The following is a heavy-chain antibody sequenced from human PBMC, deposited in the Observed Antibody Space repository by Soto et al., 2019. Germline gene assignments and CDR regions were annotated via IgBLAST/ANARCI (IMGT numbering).Heavy chain of an antibody. Sequence: QVQLVQSGAEVKKPGASVKVSCKASGYTFTSYYMYWVRQAPGQGLEWMGIINPSGGSTSYAQKFQGRVTMTRDTSTSTVYMELSSLRSEDTAVYYCARGTTVTTRSLDAFDIWGQGTMVTVSS. CDR2: INPSGGST. J-gene: IGHJ3*02. V-gene: IGHV1-46*01. CDR1: GYTFTSYY. CDR3: ARGTTVTTRSLDAFDI. D-gene: IGHD4-17*01.